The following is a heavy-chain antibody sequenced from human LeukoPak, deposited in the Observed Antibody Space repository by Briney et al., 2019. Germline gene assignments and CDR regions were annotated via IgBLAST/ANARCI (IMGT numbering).Heavy chain of an antibody. CDR1: GDSISSGDYY. J-gene: IGHJ4*02. D-gene: IGHD6-13*01. CDR2: IYYSGST. Sequence: SETLSLTCTVSGDSISSGDYYWTWIRQHPGKGLEWIGCIYYSGSTCYNLSLKSRVIISADTSKNHFPLKLSSVTAADTAVYYCARVREATIAPFFDYWGQGILVTVSS. CDR3: ARVREATIAPFFDY. V-gene: IGHV4-31*03.